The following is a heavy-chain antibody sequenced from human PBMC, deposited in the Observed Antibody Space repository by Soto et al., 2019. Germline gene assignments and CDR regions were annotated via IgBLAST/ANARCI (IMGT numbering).Heavy chain of an antibody. V-gene: IGHV5-51*01. CDR3: AKHEGYCSSTTCSNFDY. CDR1: GFTFTSYW. D-gene: IGHD2-2*01. Sequence: PGESLKISCKASGFTFTSYWIALVRQMPGKGLEWMGIIYPGDSDTSYSPSFQGQVTISADKSINTAYLQWSSLKASDTAMYYCAKHEGYCSSTTCSNFDYWGQGTLVTVSS. J-gene: IGHJ4*02. CDR2: IYPGDSDT.